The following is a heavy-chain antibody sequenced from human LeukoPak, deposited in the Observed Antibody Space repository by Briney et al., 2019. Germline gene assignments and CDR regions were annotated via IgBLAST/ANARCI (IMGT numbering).Heavy chain of an antibody. J-gene: IGHJ4*02. Sequence: GGSLRLSCAASGFTFSSYSMNWVRQAPGKGLEWVSYISSGSSTIYYADPVKGRFTISRDNAKKSLYLQMNSLRDEDTAVYYCARDLYGDYAIDYWGQGTLVTVS. CDR3: ARDLYGDYAIDY. CDR1: GFTFSSYS. CDR2: ISSGSSTI. V-gene: IGHV3-48*02. D-gene: IGHD4-17*01.